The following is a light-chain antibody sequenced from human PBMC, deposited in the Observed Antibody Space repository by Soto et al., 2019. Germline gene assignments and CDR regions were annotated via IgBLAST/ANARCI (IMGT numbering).Light chain of an antibody. CDR2: EVS. CDR3: CSYAGSSTYV. Sequence: QSVLTQPASVSGSPGQSITISCTGTSSDVGSYNLVSWYQQHPGKAPKLMIYEVSKRPSGVSNRFSGSKSGNTVSLTISGLQAEDEADYYCCSYAGSSTYVFGTGTQLTVL. J-gene: IGLJ1*01. CDR1: SSDVGSYNL. V-gene: IGLV2-23*02.